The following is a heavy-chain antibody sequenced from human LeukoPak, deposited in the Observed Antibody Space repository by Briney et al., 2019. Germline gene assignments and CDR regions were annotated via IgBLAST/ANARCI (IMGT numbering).Heavy chain of an antibody. J-gene: IGHJ4*02. V-gene: IGHV3-21*01. CDR1: GFTFSSYS. Sequence: GGSLRLSCAASGFTFSSYSMNWVRQAPGKGLEWVSSISSSSYIYYADSVKGRFTISRDNAENSLYLQMNSLRAEDTAVYYCAREWFGTSLDYWGQGTLVTVSS. D-gene: IGHD2-2*01. CDR3: AREWFGTSLDY. CDR2: ISSSSYI.